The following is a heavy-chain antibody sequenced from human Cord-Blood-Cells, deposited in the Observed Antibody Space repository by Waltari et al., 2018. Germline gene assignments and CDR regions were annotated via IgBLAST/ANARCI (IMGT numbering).Heavy chain of an antibody. Sequence: QVQLQQWGAGLLKPSETLSLTCAVYGGSFSGYYWSWIRQPPGKGLEWLGEINHSGSTNYNPSLKSRVTIAVDTSKNQFSLKLSSVTAADTAVYYCARLGGSYYYYYYGMDVWGQGTTVTVSS. CDR2: INHSGST. D-gene: IGHD1-26*01. CDR1: GGSFSGYY. CDR3: ARLGGSYYYYYYGMDV. V-gene: IGHV4-34*01. J-gene: IGHJ6*02.